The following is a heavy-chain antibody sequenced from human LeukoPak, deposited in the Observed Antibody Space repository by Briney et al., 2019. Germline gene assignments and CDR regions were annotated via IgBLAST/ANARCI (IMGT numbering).Heavy chain of an antibody. D-gene: IGHD2-15*01. CDR3: ARAEGYCSGGRCGWFDP. Sequence: ASVKVSCKASGYTFTSYGISWVRQAPGQGLEWMGWISAYNGNTNYAQKLQGRVTMTTDTSTSTAYMELRSLRSDDTAVYYCARAEGYCSGGRCGWFDPWGQGTLVTVSS. CDR2: ISAYNGNT. J-gene: IGHJ5*02. CDR1: GYTFTSYG. V-gene: IGHV1-18*01.